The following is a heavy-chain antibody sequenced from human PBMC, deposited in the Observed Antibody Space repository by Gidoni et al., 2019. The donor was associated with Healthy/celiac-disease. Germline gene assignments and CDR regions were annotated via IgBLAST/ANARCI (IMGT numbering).Heavy chain of an antibody. D-gene: IGHD2-15*01. V-gene: IGHV3-33*01. CDR3: ARDPEDIVVVVAATRGRGAFDI. CDR1: ALTSRSYV. CDR2: IWDDGSNK. Sequence: QVQLVESGGGVVQLGRSLSLSCAASALTSRSYVLHWFRQAPGKGREWVAVIWDDGSNKYYADSVKGRFTISRDKSKNTLDLQMNSLRAEDKAVDYCARDPEDIVVVVAATRGRGAFDIWGQGTMVTVSS. J-gene: IGHJ3*02.